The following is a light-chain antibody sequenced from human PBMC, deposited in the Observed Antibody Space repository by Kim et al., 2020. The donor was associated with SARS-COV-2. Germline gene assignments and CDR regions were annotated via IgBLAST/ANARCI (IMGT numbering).Light chain of an antibody. Sequence: ILLTQSPFSLSASVGDRVTITCRASQGISRDLAWYQQKPGNPPKLLIYAASNLQSGVPSRFSGSGSGTVFTLTISSLQPEDFATYSCQQLHTYQITFGPGTKVDIK. CDR3: QQLHTYQIT. CDR1: QGISRD. V-gene: IGKV1-9*01. CDR2: AAS. J-gene: IGKJ3*01.